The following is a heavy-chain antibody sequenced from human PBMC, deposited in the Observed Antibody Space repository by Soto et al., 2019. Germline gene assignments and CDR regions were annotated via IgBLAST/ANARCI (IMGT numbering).Heavy chain of an antibody. D-gene: IGHD6-13*01. V-gene: IGHV2-26*01. CDR3: APTHLYSSTWPTDY. J-gene: IGHJ4*02. CDR2: IFSNDEK. CDR1: GFSLSNARMG. Sequence: QVTLKESGPVLVKPTETLTLTCTVSGFSLSNARMGVSWIRQPPGKALEWLAHIFSNDEKSYSTSLMSRLTNSKDPSKSQVVLTMTNMDPVDTATYYCAPTHLYSSTWPTDYWGQGTLVTVSS.